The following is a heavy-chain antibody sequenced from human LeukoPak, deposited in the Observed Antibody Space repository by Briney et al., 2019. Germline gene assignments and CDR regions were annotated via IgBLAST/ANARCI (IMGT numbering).Heavy chain of an antibody. CDR2: LSGSGGST. V-gene: IGHV3-23*01. CDR3: AKGTVFGVVRSGGLDY. J-gene: IGHJ4*02. Sequence: GGSLRLSCAASEFAFSSYATSWVRQAPGKGLEWVSGLSGSGGSTYYADSVKGRFTISRDNSKNTLYLQMNSLRAEDTAVYYCAKGTVFGVVRSGGLDYWGQGTLVTVSS. CDR1: EFAFSSYA. D-gene: IGHD3-3*01.